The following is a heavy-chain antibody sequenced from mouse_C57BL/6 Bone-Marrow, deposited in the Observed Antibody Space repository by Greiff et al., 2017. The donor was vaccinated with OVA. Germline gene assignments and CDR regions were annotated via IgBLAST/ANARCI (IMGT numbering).Heavy chain of an antibody. J-gene: IGHJ2*01. CDR1: GYTFTDYY. D-gene: IGHD2-2*01. CDR2: INPNNGGT. CDR3: AGGGYDGVYY. Sequence: EVQLQQSGPELVKPGASVKISCKASGYTFTDYYMNWVKQSHGKSLEWIGDINPNNGGTSYNQKFKGKATLTVDKSSSTAYMELRSLTSEDSAVYYCAGGGYDGVYYWGQGTTLTVSS. V-gene: IGHV1-26*01.